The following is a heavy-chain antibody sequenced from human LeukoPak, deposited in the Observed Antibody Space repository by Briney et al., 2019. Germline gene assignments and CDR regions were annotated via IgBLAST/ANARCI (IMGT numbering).Heavy chain of an antibody. CDR1: GYTFTSYY. Sequence: ASVKVSCKASGYTFTSYYMHWVRQAPGQGLEWMGIINPSGGSTSYAQKFQGRVTMTRNTSISTAYMELSSLRAEDTAVYYCARVILAVAGSRTIGYWGQGTRVTVSS. V-gene: IGHV1-46*01. D-gene: IGHD6-19*01. CDR2: INPSGGST. CDR3: ARVILAVAGSRTIGY. J-gene: IGHJ4*02.